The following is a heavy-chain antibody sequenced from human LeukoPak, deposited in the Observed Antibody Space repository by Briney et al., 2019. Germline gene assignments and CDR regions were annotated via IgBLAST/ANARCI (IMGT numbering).Heavy chain of an antibody. CDR2: ISKSGSNV. CDR3: ARGTPVAY. Sequence: QPGGSLRLSCAASVFSFNFYDMNWVRQAPGRGLEWVSSISKSGSNVSYADSVKGRFTISRDNAKNSLYLQMNSLRAEDTAVYHCARGTPVAYWGQGTLVTVSS. J-gene: IGHJ4*02. CDR1: VFSFNFYD. D-gene: IGHD1-1*01. V-gene: IGHV3-48*03.